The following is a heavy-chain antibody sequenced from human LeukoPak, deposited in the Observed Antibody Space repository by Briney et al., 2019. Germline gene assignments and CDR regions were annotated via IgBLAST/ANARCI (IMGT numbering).Heavy chain of an antibody. CDR2: ISWNSGSI. V-gene: IGHV3-9*01. J-gene: IGHJ5*02. CDR3: AKARGYGSGSYYNFVEFFWFDP. CDR1: GFTFDDYA. Sequence: GGSLRLSCAASGFTFDDYAMHWVRQAPGKGLEWVSGISWNSGSIGYADSVKGRFTISRDNAKNSLYLQMNSLRAEDTALYYCAKARGYGSGSYYNFVEFFWFDPWGQGTLVTVSS. D-gene: IGHD3-10*01.